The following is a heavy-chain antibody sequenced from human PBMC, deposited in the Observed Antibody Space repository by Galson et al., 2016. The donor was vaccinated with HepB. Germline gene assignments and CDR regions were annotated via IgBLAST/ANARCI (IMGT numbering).Heavy chain of an antibody. Sequence: SLRLSCAASGFTFSNYGMHWVRQAPGKGLDWVAAISYDGSNKYYADSVEGRFTISRDNSKNTLYLQMSSLRAEDAAVYYCAKNDILAGYSAFDYWGQGTLVTISS. CDR3: AKNDILAGYSAFDY. V-gene: IGHV3-30*18. J-gene: IGHJ4*02. CDR2: ISYDGSNK. D-gene: IGHD3-9*01. CDR1: GFTFSNYG.